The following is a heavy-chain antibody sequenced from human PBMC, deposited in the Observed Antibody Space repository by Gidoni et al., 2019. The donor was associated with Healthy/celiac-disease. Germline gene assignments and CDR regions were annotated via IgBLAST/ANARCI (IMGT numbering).Heavy chain of an antibody. J-gene: IGHJ3*02. Sequence: EVQLVESGGGLVKPGGSLRLSCAASGFTFSNAWMRWVRQAPGKGLEWVGRIKSKTDGGTTDYAAPVKGRFTISRDDSKNTLYLQMNSLKTEDTAVYYCTTEGAAAAPNAFDIWGQGTMVTVSS. CDR2: IKSKTDGGTT. V-gene: IGHV3-15*01. D-gene: IGHD6-13*01. CDR1: GFTFSNAW. CDR3: TTEGAAAAPNAFDI.